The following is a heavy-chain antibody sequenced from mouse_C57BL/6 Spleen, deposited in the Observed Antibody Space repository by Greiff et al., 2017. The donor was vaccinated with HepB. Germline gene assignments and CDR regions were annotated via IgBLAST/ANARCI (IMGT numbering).Heavy chain of an antibody. Sequence: VQLQQPGAELVKPGASVKLSCKASGYTFTSYWMQWVKQRPGQGLEWIGEIDPSDSYTNYNQKFKGKATLTVDTSSSTAYMQLSSLTSEDSAVYYCARLVTTRAYYAMDYWGQGTSVTVSS. V-gene: IGHV1-50*01. CDR3: ARLVTTRAYYAMDY. CDR2: IDPSDSYT. J-gene: IGHJ4*01. CDR1: GYTFTSYW. D-gene: IGHD2-2*01.